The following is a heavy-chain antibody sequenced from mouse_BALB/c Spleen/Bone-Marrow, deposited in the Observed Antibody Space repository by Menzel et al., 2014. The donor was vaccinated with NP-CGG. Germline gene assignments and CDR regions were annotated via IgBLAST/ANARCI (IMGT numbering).Heavy chain of an antibody. J-gene: IGHJ2*01. D-gene: IGHD2-4*01. Sequence: QVQLQQSGAELVKPGASVKLSCKASGYTFTSYYMYWVKQRPGQGLEWIGEINPSNGGANFNEKFKSKATLTVDKSSSTAYMQLSSLTSEDSAVYYRTRSTMITYFDYWGQGTTLTVSS. CDR1: GYTFTSYY. CDR3: TRSTMITYFDY. CDR2: INPSNGGA. V-gene: IGHV1S81*02.